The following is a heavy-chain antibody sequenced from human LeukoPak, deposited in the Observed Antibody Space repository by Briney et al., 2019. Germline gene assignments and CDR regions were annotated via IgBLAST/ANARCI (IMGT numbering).Heavy chain of an antibody. CDR2: IYYSGST. J-gene: IGHJ3*02. Sequence: SETLSLTCTVSGGSISSSSYYWGWIRQPPGKGLEWIGSIYYSGSTYHNPSLKSRVTISVDTSKNQFSLKLSSVTAADTAVYYCARRMYPRPWGAFDIWGQGTMVTVSS. V-gene: IGHV4-39*01. D-gene: IGHD2-2*01. CDR3: ARRMYPRPWGAFDI. CDR1: GGSISSSSYY.